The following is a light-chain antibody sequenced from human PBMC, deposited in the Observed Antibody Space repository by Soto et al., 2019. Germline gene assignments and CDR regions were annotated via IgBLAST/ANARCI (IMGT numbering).Light chain of an antibody. CDR1: QSITSY. CDR3: PQSYSPSWT. V-gene: IGKV1-39*01. CDR2: AAS. Sequence: DIQMTQSPSSLSASVGERVTITCRASQSITSYFNWYQQKPGKAPKLLTYAASSLQSGVPSRFSWSGSGTDFTLTISSLQPEDFATYYCPQSYSPSWTFGQGTKVEIK. J-gene: IGKJ1*01.